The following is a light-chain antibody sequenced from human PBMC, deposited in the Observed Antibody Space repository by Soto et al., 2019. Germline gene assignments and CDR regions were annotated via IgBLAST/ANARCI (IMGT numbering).Light chain of an antibody. CDR2: TAS. J-gene: IGKJ1*01. CDR1: RSISNS. Sequence: DIQMTQSPSSLSASVGDSVTITCRASRSISNSVNWYQQKPGKAPELLIYTASTLHSGVPSRFGGSGSGTDFTLYITSLQPDDFATYYCQQSYSTPRTFGQGTAVEVK. CDR3: QQSYSTPRT. V-gene: IGKV1-39*01.